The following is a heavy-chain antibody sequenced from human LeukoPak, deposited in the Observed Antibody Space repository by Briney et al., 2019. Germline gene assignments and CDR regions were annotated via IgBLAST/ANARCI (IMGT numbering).Heavy chain of an antibody. CDR1: GFTFSSYA. CDR3: AREITGTFDY. CDR2: ISYDGSNK. V-gene: IGHV3-30*04. Sequence: WGSLRLSCAASGFTFSSYAMHWVRQAPGKGLEWVAVISYDGSNKYYADSVKGRFTISRDNSKSTLYLQMNSLRAEDTAVYYCAREITGTFDYWGQGTLVTVSS. J-gene: IGHJ4*02. D-gene: IGHD1/OR15-1a*01.